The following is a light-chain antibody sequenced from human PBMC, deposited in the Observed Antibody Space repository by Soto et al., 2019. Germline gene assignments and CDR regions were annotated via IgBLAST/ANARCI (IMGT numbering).Light chain of an antibody. CDR3: QQYDNWPLT. Sequence: EIVLTQSPGTLSLSPGKRATLSCRASQSISSYLAWYQQKPGQAPRLLIYGASTRATGIPARFSGSGSGTEFTLTISSLQSEDFAVYSCQQYDNWPLTFGQGTKVDTK. CDR1: QSISSY. V-gene: IGKV3-15*01. CDR2: GAS. J-gene: IGKJ1*01.